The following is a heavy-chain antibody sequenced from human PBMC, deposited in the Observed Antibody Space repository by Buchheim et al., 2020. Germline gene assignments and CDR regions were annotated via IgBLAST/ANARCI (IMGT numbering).Heavy chain of an antibody. J-gene: IGHJ4*02. CDR3: AKDRGKDGYNFDY. Sequence: QVQLVESGGGVVQPGRSLRLSCAASGFTFSSYGMHWVRQAPGKGLEWVAVISYDGSNKYYADSVKGRFTISRDNSKNTLYLQMNSLRAEDTAVYYCAKDRGKDGYNFDYWGQGTL. CDR1: GFTFSSYG. D-gene: IGHD5-24*01. V-gene: IGHV3-30*18. CDR2: ISYDGSNK.